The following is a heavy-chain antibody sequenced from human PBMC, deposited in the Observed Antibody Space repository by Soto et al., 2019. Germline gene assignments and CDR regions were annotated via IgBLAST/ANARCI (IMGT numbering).Heavy chain of an antibody. CDR1: GFTFRSYG. V-gene: IGHV3-33*01. CDR2: IWFDGSKE. CDR3: ARDRLVPYGYGMDV. D-gene: IGHD2-2*01. J-gene: IGHJ6*02. Sequence: QMQLVESGGGVVQPGRSLRLSCAASGFTFRSYGIHWVRQAPGKGLEWVALIWFDGSKEYYVDSVKGRFAVSRDNSKNTLNLQMNSLRVEDTAVYYCARDRLVPYGYGMDVWGQGTTVTVSS.